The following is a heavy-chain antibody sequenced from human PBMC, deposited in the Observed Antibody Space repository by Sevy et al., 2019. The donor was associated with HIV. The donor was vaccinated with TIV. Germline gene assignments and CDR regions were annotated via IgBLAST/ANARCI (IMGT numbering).Heavy chain of an antibody. CDR1: GFTFSSFA. V-gene: IGHV3-30-3*01. CDR2: ISYDGSSK. D-gene: IGHD2-2*01. J-gene: IGHJ4*02. CDR3: AILGVDCVSTNCYGMRSLSFDF. Sequence: GGSLRLSCAASGFTFSSFAMHWVRQAPGKGLEWVAVISYDGSSKYYPDSVKGRFTISRDNAKNTLYLQMNRLRPEDTAGDFGAILGVDCVSTNCYGMRSLSFDFWGQGTLVTVSS.